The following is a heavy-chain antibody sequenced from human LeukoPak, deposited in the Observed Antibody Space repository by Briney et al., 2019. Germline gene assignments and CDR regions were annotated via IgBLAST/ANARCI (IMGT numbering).Heavy chain of an antibody. CDR1: GGSISSGGYS. CDR3: ARFNRRGPYGMDV. Sequence: SETPSLTCTVSGGSISSGGYSWSRLRQPQGQGLKWIGYIYHSGSTYYNPSLKSRVTISVDRSKNQFSLKLSSVTAADTAVYYCARFNRRGPYGMDVWGQGTTVTVSS. V-gene: IGHV4-30-2*01. D-gene: IGHD1-14*01. CDR2: IYHSGST. J-gene: IGHJ6*02.